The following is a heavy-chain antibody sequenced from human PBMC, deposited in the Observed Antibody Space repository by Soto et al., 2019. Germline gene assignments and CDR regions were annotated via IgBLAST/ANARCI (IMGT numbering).Heavy chain of an antibody. D-gene: IGHD3-9*01. CDR1: GFTFSSYA. CDR2: ISSNGGST. Sequence: GGSLRLSCAASGFTFSSYAMHWVRQAPGKGLEYVSAISSNGGSTYYANYVKDRFTISRDNSKNTLNLQMGSLKAEDKAVYYCARVDPEDAFDIWGQGTMVTVSS. V-gene: IGHV3-64*01. CDR3: ARVDPEDAFDI. J-gene: IGHJ3*02.